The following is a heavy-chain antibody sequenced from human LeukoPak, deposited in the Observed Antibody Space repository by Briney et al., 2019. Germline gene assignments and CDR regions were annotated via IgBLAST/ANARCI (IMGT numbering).Heavy chain of an antibody. CDR1: GGSISSYY. Sequence: SETLSLTCTVSGGSISSYYWSWIRQPPGKGLEWIGYIYYSGSTNYNPSLKSRVTISVDTSKNQFSLKLSSVTAADTAVYYCARSNYDILTGYHYNWFDPWGQGTLVTVSS. J-gene: IGHJ5*02. CDR3: ARSNYDILTGYHYNWFDP. CDR2: IYYSGST. V-gene: IGHV4-59*08. D-gene: IGHD3-9*01.